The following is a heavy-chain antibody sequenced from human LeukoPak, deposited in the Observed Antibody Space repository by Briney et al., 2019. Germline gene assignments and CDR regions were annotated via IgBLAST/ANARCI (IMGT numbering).Heavy chain of an antibody. CDR1: GYTFTGYY. J-gene: IGHJ4*02. V-gene: IGHV1-2*02. Sequence: GSVKVSCKAFGYTFTGYYMHCVRQAPGQELEWMGWINPNSGGTNYAQKFQGRVTMTRDTSISTAYMELSRLRSDDTAVYYCARSFFRGSSLVYWGQGTLVTVSS. CDR3: ARSFFRGSSLVY. D-gene: IGHD1-26*01. CDR2: INPNSGGT.